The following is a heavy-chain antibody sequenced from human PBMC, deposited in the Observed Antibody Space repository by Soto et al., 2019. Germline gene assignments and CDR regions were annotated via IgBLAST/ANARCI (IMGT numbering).Heavy chain of an antibody. D-gene: IGHD3-16*01. Sequence: QVQLQQWGGGLLKPSETLSLTCGLHRGSFSYFHWSWIRQPPGKGLEGIGEIHTSGSTNYNPSLRSRVTMSIDTSAMQFSLTLNSVTAADTAVYYCARGGGNPASTNDFWGQGALVTVSS. CDR2: IHTSGST. CDR3: ARGGGNPASTNDF. J-gene: IGHJ4*02. V-gene: IGHV4-34*01. CDR1: RGSFSYFH.